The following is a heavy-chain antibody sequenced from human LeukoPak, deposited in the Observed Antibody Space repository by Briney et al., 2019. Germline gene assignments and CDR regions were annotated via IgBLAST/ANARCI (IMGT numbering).Heavy chain of an antibody. V-gene: IGHV4-30-4*01. CDR1: GGSISSGDYY. Sequence: TSETLSLTCTVSGGSISSGDYYWSWIRQPPGKGLEWIGYIYYSGSTYYNPSLKSRVTISVDTSKNQFSLKLSSVTAADTAVYYCARVEAVVRGGGVDYGGQGPLVAVPS. CDR2: IYYSGST. CDR3: ARVEAVVRGGGVDY. J-gene: IGHJ4*02. D-gene: IGHD3-10*01.